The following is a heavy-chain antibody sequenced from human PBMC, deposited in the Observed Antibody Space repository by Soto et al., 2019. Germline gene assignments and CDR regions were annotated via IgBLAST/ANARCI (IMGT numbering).Heavy chain of an antibody. J-gene: IGHJ4*02. CDR2: INHSGST. V-gene: IGHV4-34*01. D-gene: IGHD6-13*01. CDR3: AKTIAAARPFDY. Sequence: SETLSLTCAVYGVSFSGYYWIWIRQPPGKGLEWIGEINHSGSTNYNPSLKSRVTISVDTPKNQFSLKLSSVTAADTAVYYCAKTIAAARPFDYWGQGTLVTVSS. CDR1: GVSFSGYY.